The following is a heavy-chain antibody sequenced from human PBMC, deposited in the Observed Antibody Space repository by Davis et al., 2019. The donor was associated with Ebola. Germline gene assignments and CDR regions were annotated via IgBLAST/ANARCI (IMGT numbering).Heavy chain of an antibody. CDR3: ACYEVG. D-gene: IGHD3-16*01. V-gene: IGHV3-74*03. CDR1: GFTFSDYW. J-gene: IGHJ4*02. Sequence: GESLKISCAASGFTFSDYWTHWVRQVPGKGLVWVAHISTDGSATAYADSVKGRFTVSRDNAKNTLFLQMNSLRVEDTAVYFCACYEVGWGQGTLVTVSS. CDR2: ISTDGSAT.